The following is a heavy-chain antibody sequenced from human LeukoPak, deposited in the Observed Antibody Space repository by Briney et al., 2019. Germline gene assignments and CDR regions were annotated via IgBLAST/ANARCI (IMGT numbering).Heavy chain of an antibody. CDR1: GGSFSDYY. CDR2: INHSGST. Sequence: SETLSLTCAVYGGSFSDYYWSWIRQPPGKGLEWIGEINHSGSTNYNPSLKSRVTISVDTSKNQFSLKLSSVTAADTAVYYCARAPKRLRFAFDYWAREPWSPSPQ. V-gene: IGHV4-34*01. J-gene: IGHJ4*02. CDR3: ARAPKRLRFAFDY. D-gene: IGHD3-3*01.